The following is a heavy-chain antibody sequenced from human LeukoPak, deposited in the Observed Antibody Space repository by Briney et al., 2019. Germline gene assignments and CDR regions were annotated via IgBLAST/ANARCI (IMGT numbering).Heavy chain of an antibody. D-gene: IGHD3-22*01. V-gene: IGHV4-39*01. J-gene: IGHJ4*02. CDR1: GGSISSSSYY. CDR3: ARRPLGYYYDSSGYYFHDY. CDR2: IYYSGST. Sequence: SETLSLTCTVSGGSISSSSYYWGWIRQPPGKGLEWIGSIYYSGSTYYNPSLESRVTISVDTSKNQFSLKLSSVTAADTAVYYCARRPLGYYYDSSGYYFHDYWGQGTLVTVSS.